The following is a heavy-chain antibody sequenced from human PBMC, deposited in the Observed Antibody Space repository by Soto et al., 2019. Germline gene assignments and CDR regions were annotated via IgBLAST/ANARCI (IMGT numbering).Heavy chain of an antibody. J-gene: IGHJ4*02. CDR3: ARTQSCDGVNCYSTPFDY. D-gene: IGHD2-15*01. V-gene: IGHV3-30*03. Sequence: PGGSLRLSSAASGGNFSDYAMHWVRQAPGKGLEWVAVVSHDGRNTHYADSVKGRFTISRDSSKNTVSLEMTSLRAEDTAVYYCARTQSCDGVNCYSTPFDYWGRGTLVTVSS. CDR1: GGNFSDYA. CDR2: VSHDGRNT.